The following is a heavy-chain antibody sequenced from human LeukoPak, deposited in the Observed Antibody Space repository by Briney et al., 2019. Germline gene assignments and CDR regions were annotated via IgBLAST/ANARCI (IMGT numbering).Heavy chain of an antibody. CDR3: ARTGYCSSTSCLEYYYYYGMDV. V-gene: IGHV3-33*01. CDR1: GFTFSSYC. J-gene: IGHJ6*02. D-gene: IGHD2-2*01. CDR2: FWEGGRNK. Sequence: GGSLRLSCAASGFTFSSYCMHWVRPAPGKGLGWGAVFWEGGRNKYYADSVKGRFTISRDNSKNTLYLQMNSLRAEDTAVYYCARTGYCSSTSCLEYYYYYGMDVWGQGTTVTVSS.